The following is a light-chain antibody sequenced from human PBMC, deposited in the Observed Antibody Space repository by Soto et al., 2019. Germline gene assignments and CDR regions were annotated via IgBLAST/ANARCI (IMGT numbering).Light chain of an antibody. V-gene: IGKV3-20*01. CDR3: HQYAWSPLT. CDR1: QTVPKSY. J-gene: IGKJ5*01. Sequence: IVLTQSPGTLSLSPGERATLSCRASQTVPKSYLAWYQQRPGQAPRLLIYDASNRATGIPDRFSGSESGTDFTHTISHLEPEDFAVYYCHQYAWSPLTFGQGTRLEIK. CDR2: DAS.